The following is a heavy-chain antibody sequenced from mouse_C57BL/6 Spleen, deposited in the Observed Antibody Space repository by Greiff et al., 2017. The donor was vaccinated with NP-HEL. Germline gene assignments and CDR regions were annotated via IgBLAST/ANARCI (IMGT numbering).Heavy chain of an antibody. J-gene: IGHJ2*01. CDR2: ISRGGSYT. Sequence: EVNVVESGGDLVKPGGSLKLSCAASGFTFSSYGMSWVRQTPDKRLEWVATISRGGSYTYYPDSVKGRFTISRDNAKNTLYLQMSSLKSEETAMYDGARHEDYYGSSFLDYWGQGTTLTVSS. CDR3: ARHEDYYGSSFLDY. V-gene: IGHV5-6*01. CDR1: GFTFSSYG. D-gene: IGHD1-1*01.